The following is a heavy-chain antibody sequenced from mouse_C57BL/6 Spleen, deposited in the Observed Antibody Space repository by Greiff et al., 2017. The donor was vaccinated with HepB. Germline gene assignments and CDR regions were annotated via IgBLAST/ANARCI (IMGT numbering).Heavy chain of an antibody. Sequence: EVMLVESGGGLVKPGGSLKLSCAASGFTFSDYGMHWVRQAPEKGLEWVAYISSGSSTIYYADTVKGRFTISRDNAKNTLFLQMTSLRSEDTAMYYCAKLGIYYYAMDYWGQGTSVTVSS. CDR3: AKLGIYYYAMDY. J-gene: IGHJ4*01. CDR2: ISSGSSTI. CDR1: GFTFSDYG. D-gene: IGHD6-1*01. V-gene: IGHV5-17*01.